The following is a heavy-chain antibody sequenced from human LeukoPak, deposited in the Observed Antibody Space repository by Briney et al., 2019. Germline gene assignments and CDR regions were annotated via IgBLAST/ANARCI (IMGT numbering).Heavy chain of an antibody. J-gene: IGHJ3*02. V-gene: IGHV3-23*01. CDR1: GFTFSSYA. Sequence: PGGSLRLSCAAAGFTFSSYAMSWVRQAQGKGLEWVSAISGSGGSTYYADSVKGRFTISRDHSQNTLYLQMNSLRAEATPVYSCAKVDIVAPGAFDIWGQGTMVTVSS. CDR2: ISGSGGST. D-gene: IGHD5-12*01. CDR3: AKVDIVAPGAFDI.